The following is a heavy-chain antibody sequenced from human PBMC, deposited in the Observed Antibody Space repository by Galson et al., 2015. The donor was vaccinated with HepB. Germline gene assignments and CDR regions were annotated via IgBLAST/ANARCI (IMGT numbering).Heavy chain of an antibody. CDR3: AKEFGYSYGYAFDI. Sequence: SLRLSCAASGFTFSSYWIHWVRQAPGKGLVWVSRINSDGSRTSYADSVKGRFTISRDNAKNTLYLQMNSLRVEDTAVYYCAKEFGYSYGYAFDIWGQGTMVTVSS. V-gene: IGHV3-74*01. D-gene: IGHD5-18*01. J-gene: IGHJ3*02. CDR2: INSDGSRT. CDR1: GFTFSSYW.